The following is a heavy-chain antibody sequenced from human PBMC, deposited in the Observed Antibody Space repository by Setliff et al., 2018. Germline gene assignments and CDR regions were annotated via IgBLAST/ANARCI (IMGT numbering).Heavy chain of an antibody. V-gene: IGHV4-59*01. J-gene: IGHJ6*02. Sequence: SETLSLTCTVSGGSISPYFWSWIRQPPGRGLEWIGYIYHNGNTNFNPSLKTRVNMSVDTSKNQIALNLKSVTAADTAVYYCARDRTAYSYGLDVWGQGTTVTVSS. D-gene: IGHD5-18*01. CDR1: GGSISPYF. CDR3: ARDRTAYSYGLDV. CDR2: IYHNGNT.